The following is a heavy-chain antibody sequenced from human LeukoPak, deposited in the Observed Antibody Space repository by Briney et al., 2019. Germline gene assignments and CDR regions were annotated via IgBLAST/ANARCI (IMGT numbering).Heavy chain of an antibody. CDR2: IIPIFGTA. J-gene: IGHJ4*02. CDR3: ANQFATVGVTPDY. D-gene: IGHD1-26*01. CDR1: GGTFSSYA. V-gene: IGHV1-69*06. Sequence: ASVKVSCKASGGTFSSYAISWVRQAPGQGLEWMGGIIPIFGTANYAQKFQGRVTITADKSTSTAYMELSSLRAEDTAVYYCANQFATVGVTPDYWGQGTLVTVSS.